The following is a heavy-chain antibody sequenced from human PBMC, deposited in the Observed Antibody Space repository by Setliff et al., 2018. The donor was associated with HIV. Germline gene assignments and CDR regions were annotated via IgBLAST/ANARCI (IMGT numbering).Heavy chain of an antibody. J-gene: IGHJ4*02. CDR2: INHSGST. V-gene: IGHV4-34*01. CDR1: GGSFNGYY. Sequence: SETLSLTCAVYGGSFNGYYWSWIRQPPGKGLEWIGEINHSGSTNYNPSLKSRVTISVDTSKNQFSLKLSSVTAADTAVYYCAIFQQRPWGGLDYWGQGTLVTVSS. CDR3: AIFQQRPWGGLDY. D-gene: IGHD3-16*01.